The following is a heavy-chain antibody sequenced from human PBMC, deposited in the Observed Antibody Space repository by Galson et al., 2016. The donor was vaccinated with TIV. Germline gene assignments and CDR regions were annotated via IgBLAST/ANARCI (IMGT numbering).Heavy chain of an antibody. CDR3: AKGDYFDSSGYFDF. V-gene: IGHV3-23*01. Sequence: SLRLSCAASGFAFYNYGMSWVRQAPGQGLEWVAAISGGGGNTHYAGSVKGRFTISRDNSKNTLYLQMNSLRAEDTAVFYCAKGDYFDSSGYFDFWGQGTLVTVSS. J-gene: IGHJ4*02. CDR1: GFAFYNYG. CDR2: ISGGGGNT. D-gene: IGHD3-22*01.